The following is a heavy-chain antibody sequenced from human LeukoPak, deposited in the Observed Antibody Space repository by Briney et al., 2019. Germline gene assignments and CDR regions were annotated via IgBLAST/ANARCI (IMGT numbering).Heavy chain of an antibody. V-gene: IGHV1-2*02. CDR3: ARVISSNSWSRRITYYYYYYMDA. Sequence: ASVKVSCKASGYTFTGYYMHWVRQAPGQGLEWMGWINPNSGGTNYAQKFQGRVTMTRDTSISTAYMELSRLRSDDTAVYYCARVISSNSWSRRITYYYYYYMDAWGKGTTVTVSS. J-gene: IGHJ6*03. CDR2: INPNSGGT. D-gene: IGHD6-13*01. CDR1: GYTFTGYY.